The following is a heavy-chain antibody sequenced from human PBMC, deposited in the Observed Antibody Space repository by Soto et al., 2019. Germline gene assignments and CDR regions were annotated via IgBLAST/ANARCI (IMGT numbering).Heavy chain of an antibody. V-gene: IGHV4-61*01. Sequence: SEALFAACTVSVASGISGSYYWSWIRQPPGKGLEWIGYFYYTGTTKYNPSLESRVTISADTSKNQFSLNLTSVTAADTAVYYCARISYWVKDYWGQGAPVTVSS. J-gene: IGHJ4*02. CDR3: ARISYWVKDY. CDR1: VASGISGSYY. CDR2: FYYTGTT. D-gene: IGHD2-8*02.